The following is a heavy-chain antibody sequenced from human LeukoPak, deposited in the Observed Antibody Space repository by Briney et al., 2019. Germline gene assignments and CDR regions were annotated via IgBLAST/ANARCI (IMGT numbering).Heavy chain of an antibody. D-gene: IGHD4-11*01. CDR1: GFTFSSYA. V-gene: IGHV3-66*01. CDR3: ARTEMTTLAFDI. J-gene: IGHJ3*02. CDR2: IYSGGST. Sequence: GGSLRLSCAASGFTFSSYAMHWVRQAPGKGLEWVSVIYSGGSTYYADSVKGRFTISRDNSKNTLYLQMNSLRAEDTAVYYCARTEMTTLAFDIWGQGTMVTVSS.